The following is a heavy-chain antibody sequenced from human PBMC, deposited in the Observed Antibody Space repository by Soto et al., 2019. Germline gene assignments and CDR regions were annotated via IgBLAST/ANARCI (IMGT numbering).Heavy chain of an antibody. CDR2: ISAYNGNT. CDR3: ARVVEDIVARYTYYFGY. D-gene: IGHD5-12*01. CDR1: GYTFTSYG. Sequence: QVQLVQSGAEVKKPGASVKVSCKASGYTFTSYGISWVRQAPGQGLEWMGWISAYNGNTNYAQKLQGRVTMTTDTSTSTAYMERRSLRSANTAVYYCARVVEDIVARYTYYFGYWGQGTLVTVSS. J-gene: IGHJ4*02. V-gene: IGHV1-18*01.